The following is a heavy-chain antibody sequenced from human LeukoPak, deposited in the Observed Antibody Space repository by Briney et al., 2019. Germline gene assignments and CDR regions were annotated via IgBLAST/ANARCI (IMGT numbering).Heavy chain of an antibody. CDR1: GFTFDDYG. CDR3: AGGPTAGDY. V-gene: IGHV3-20*04. CDR2: SNWNGDST. Sequence: GGSLRLSCAASGFTFDDYGMTWVRQAPGMGLEWVSGSNWNGDSTAYADSVKGRFIISRDNAKNTLYLHMNSLRADDTAVYYCAGGPTAGDYWGQGTLVTVSS. J-gene: IGHJ4*02. D-gene: IGHD2-21*02.